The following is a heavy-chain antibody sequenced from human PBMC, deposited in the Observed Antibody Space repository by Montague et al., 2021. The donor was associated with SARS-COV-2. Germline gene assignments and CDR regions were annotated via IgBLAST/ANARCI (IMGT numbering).Heavy chain of an antibody. CDR2: ISNGGRT. CDR1: GGSFDSDNFF. CDR3: ARHRRYDVVTYYPDF. J-gene: IGHJ4*02. Sequence: SETLSLTCSVSGGSFDSDNFFWGWIRQPPGKRLEWIGVISNGGRTFDNPSLKSRVTISVHTSRNQLSLNVKSVTAADTAVYYCARHRRYDVVTYYPDFWGQGIRFTGSA. D-gene: IGHD3-9*01. V-gene: IGHV4-39*01.